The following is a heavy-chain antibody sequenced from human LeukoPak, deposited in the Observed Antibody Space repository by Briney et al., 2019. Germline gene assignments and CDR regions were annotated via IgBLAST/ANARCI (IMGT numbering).Heavy chain of an antibody. CDR2: IKQDGSEE. CDR3: AKITLDYDFWSGNYYYYMDV. CDR1: GFSFSGYW. V-gene: IGHV3-7*01. J-gene: IGHJ6*03. Sequence: GGSLRLSCAASGFSFSGYWMTWVRQAPGKGLEWVANIKQDGSEEFYVESVRGRFTISRDNAKNSLYLHMNSLGGEDTAIYYCAKITLDYDFWSGNYYYYMDVWGKGTTVTVSS. D-gene: IGHD3-3*01.